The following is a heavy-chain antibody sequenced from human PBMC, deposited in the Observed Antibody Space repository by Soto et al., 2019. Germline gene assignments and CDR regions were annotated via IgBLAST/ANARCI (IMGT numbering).Heavy chain of an antibody. CDR2: IDPSDSYT. J-gene: IGHJ4*02. Sequence: PGESLKISCKGSGYSFTSYWISWVRQMPGKGLEWMGRIDPSDSYTNYSPSFQGHVTISADKFISTAYLQWSSLKASDTAMYYCARVDSSSSPYFDYWGQGTLVTVSS. CDR1: GYSFTSYW. D-gene: IGHD6-6*01. V-gene: IGHV5-10-1*01. CDR3: ARVDSSSSPYFDY.